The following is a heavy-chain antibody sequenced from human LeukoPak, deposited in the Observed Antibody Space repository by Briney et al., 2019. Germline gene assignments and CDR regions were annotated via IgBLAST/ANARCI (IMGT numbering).Heavy chain of an antibody. CDR2: ISWRSDSV. V-gene: IGHV3-9*01. CDR1: GFTFYDYA. Sequence: GRSLRLSWAASGFTFYDYAMHWVRQAPGKGLEGVSGISWRSDSVDYAESVKGRFTISRDNAKNSLYLQMNSLRADDTALYYCAKDWSYGGTSWKYFGYWGQGILVTVSS. D-gene: IGHD4-23*01. J-gene: IGHJ4*02. CDR3: AKDWSYGGTSWKYFGY.